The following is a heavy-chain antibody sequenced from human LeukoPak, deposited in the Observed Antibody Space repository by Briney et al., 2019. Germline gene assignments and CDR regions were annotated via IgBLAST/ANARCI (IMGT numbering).Heavy chain of an antibody. J-gene: IGHJ6*02. D-gene: IGHD3-22*01. CDR2: IWYDGSNK. V-gene: IGHV3-33*01. CDR1: GFTFSSYG. CDR3: ARGPNYYDSSGHYYYYGMDV. Sequence: PGGSLRLSCAASGFTFSSYGMHWVRQAPGKGLEWVAVIWYDGSNKYYADSVKGRFTISRDNSKNTLYLQMNSLRAEDTAVYYCARGPNYYDSSGHYYYYGMDVWGQGTTVTVSS.